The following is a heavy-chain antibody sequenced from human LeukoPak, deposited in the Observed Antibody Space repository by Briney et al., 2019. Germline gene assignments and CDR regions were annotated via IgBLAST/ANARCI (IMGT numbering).Heavy chain of an antibody. D-gene: IGHD3-22*01. Sequence: AGGSLRLSCAASGFTFSSYGMHWVRQAPGKGLEWVAVISYDGSNKYYADSVKGRFTISRDNSKNTLYLQMNSLRAEDTAVYYCAKDRRWDYYDSSGYYYPADYWGQGTLVTVSS. CDR3: AKDRRWDYYDSSGYYYPADY. V-gene: IGHV3-30*18. J-gene: IGHJ4*02. CDR1: GFTFSSYG. CDR2: ISYDGSNK.